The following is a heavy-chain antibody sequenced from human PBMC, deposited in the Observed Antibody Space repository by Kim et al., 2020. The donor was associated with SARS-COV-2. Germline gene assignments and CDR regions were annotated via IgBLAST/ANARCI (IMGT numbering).Heavy chain of an antibody. CDR1: GGTFSSYA. CDR2: IIPIFGTA. CDR3: ASTYSFTLSMVRGVHFDY. J-gene: IGHJ4*02. Sequence: SVKVSCKASGGTFSSYAISWVRQAPGQGLEWMGGIIPIFGTANYAQKFQGRVTITADESTSTAYMELSSLRSEDTAVYYCASTYSFTLSMVRGVHFDYWGQGTLVTVSS. D-gene: IGHD3-10*01. V-gene: IGHV1-69*13.